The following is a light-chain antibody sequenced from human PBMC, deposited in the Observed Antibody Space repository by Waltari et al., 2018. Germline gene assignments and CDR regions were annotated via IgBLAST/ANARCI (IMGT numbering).Light chain of an antibody. V-gene: IGLV4-69*01. J-gene: IGLJ3*02. Sequence: QLVLTQSPSASASLGASVKLTCTLSSGHSSNVIAWLQQQPEKGPRYLMKVNSDGSHSKGDEIPERLSGSSSGAERYLTISSLQSEDEADYYCQTGGHGTWVFGGGTKLTVL. CDR2: VNSDGSH. CDR1: SGHSSNV. CDR3: QTGGHGTWV.